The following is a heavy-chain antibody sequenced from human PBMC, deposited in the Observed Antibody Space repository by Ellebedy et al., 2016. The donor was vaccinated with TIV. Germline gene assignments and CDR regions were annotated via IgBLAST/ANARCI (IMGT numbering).Heavy chain of an antibody. CDR2: IYQDGSEK. V-gene: IGHV3-7*01. Sequence: GGSLRLSCAASGFVFSSYWMTWIRQAPGKGLEWVANIYQDGSEKYYVESVRGRFTISRDNAKNLLYLHMNTLGAEDTAVYYCASGGAYGDYVPYYFYMDVWGKGTTVIVSS. D-gene: IGHD5-12*01. J-gene: IGHJ6*03. CDR3: ASGGAYGDYVPYYFYMDV. CDR1: GFVFSSYW.